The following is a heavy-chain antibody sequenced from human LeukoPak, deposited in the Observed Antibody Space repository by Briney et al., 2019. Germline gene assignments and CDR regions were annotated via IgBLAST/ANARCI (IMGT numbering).Heavy chain of an antibody. CDR3: ASGFWSGSPHNPFDY. D-gene: IGHD3-3*01. CDR1: GGTFSSYA. CDR2: IIPIFGTA. J-gene: IGHJ4*02. V-gene: IGHV1-69*13. Sequence: VSSVKVSCKASGGTFSSYAISWVRHAPGQGLEWMGEIIPIFGTANYAQKFQGRVTITADESTSTAYMELSSLRSEDTALYYCASGFWSGSPHNPFDYWGQGTLVTVSS.